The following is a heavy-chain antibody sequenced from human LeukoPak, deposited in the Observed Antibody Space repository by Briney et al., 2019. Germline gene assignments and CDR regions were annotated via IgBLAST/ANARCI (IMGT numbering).Heavy chain of an antibody. V-gene: IGHV3-30*04. D-gene: IGHD2/OR15-2a*01. CDR2: ISYDGSNK. Sequence: GGSLRLSCAASGFTFSSYAMHWVRQAPGKGLEWVAVISYDGSNKYYADSVKGRFTISRDNAKNSLYLQMNSLRAEDTAVYYCARGTFSNFDYWGQGTLVTVSS. J-gene: IGHJ4*02. CDR1: GFTFSSYA. CDR3: ARGTFSNFDY.